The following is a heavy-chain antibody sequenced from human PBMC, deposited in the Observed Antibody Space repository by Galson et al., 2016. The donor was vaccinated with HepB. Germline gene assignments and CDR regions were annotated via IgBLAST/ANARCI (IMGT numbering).Heavy chain of an antibody. D-gene: IGHD2/OR15-2a*01. J-gene: IGHJ5*02. V-gene: IGHV6-1*01. CDR2: TYCRSKWYN. CDR1: GDSVSSTGAS. Sequence: CAISGDSVSSTGASWNWIRQSPSRGLEWLGRTYCRSKWYNSYAVSVEGRITINPDTSKNQFSLQLNSVTPEDTAVYYCAGSPLWGRPTFSSWGQGTLVTVSS. CDR3: AGSPLWGRPTFSS.